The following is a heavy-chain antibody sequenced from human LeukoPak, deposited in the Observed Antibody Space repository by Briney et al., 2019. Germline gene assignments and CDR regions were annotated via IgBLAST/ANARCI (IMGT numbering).Heavy chain of an antibody. J-gene: IGHJ5*02. D-gene: IGHD3-10*01. CDR1: GGSISRGDYY. V-gene: IGHV4-30-4*08. CDR2: MHYSGNT. CDR3: ASHISGLAWFDP. Sequence: SETLSLTCTVSGGSISRGDYYWSWIRQPPGKGLEWIGYMHYSGNTYYNPSLKSRITISVDKSNNQFTLKLSSVTAADTAVYYCASHISGLAWFDPWGQGILVTVSS.